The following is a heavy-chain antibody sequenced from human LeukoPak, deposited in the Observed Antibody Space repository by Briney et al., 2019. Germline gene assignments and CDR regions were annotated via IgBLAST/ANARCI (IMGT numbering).Heavy chain of an antibody. CDR3: ARGRYPHTSSWYGDAFDI. D-gene: IGHD6-13*01. Sequence: ASVKVSCKASGYTFTSYAISWVRQAPGQGLEWMGWISGYNDNTNYAQNLQGRVTMTTDTSTSTAYMELRSLRSDGTAVYYCARGRYPHTSSWYGDAFDIWGQGTMVTVSS. V-gene: IGHV1-18*01. J-gene: IGHJ3*02. CDR2: ISGYNDNT. CDR1: GYTFTSYA.